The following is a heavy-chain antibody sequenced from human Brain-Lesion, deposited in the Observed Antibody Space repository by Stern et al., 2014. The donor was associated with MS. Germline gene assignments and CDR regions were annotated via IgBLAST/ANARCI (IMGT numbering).Heavy chain of an antibody. D-gene: IGHD3-10*01. J-gene: IGHJ5*01. V-gene: IGHV3-74*02. Sequence: QLVQYGGGLVQPGGSLRLSCAASGFTFSNYWMHWVRQAPGKGLVWVSRVNNDGRRTSYADSVKGRFTMSRDNAKNTLYLQMNSLRVEDTAIYYCARGERWFDSWGQGTLVTVSS. CDR2: VNNDGRRT. CDR1: GFTFSNYW. CDR3: ARGERWFDS.